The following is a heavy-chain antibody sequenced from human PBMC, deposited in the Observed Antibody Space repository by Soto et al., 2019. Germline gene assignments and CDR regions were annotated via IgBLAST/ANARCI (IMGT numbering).Heavy chain of an antibody. CDR1: GDPLSYSGYY. Sequence: QVQLQESGPGLVEPSQTLSLVCSVSGDPLSYSGYYWSWVRQSPGKALEWVGFVYHTGATYYHPYLESRVTMAVDMSKNEFSLKLTYVTAADTATYYCAIEGHSSWEWLHPWGQGILVTVSS. CDR3: AIEGHSSWEWLHP. V-gene: IGHV4-31*03. D-gene: IGHD1-26*01. J-gene: IGHJ5*02. CDR2: VYHTGAT.